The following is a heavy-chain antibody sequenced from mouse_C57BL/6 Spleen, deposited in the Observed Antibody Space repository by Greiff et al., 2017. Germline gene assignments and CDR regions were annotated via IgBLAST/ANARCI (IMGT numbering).Heavy chain of an antibody. CDR3: ARSAQAPYYFDY. D-gene: IGHD3-2*02. CDR2: INPNNGGT. V-gene: IGHV1-18*01. Sequence: VQLQQSGPELVKPGASVKIPCKASGYTFTDYNMDWVKQSHGKSLEWIGDINPNNGGTIYNQKFKGKATLTVDKSSSTAYMELRSLTSEDTAVYYCARSAQAPYYFDYWGQGTTLTVSS. CDR1: GYTFTDYN. J-gene: IGHJ2*01.